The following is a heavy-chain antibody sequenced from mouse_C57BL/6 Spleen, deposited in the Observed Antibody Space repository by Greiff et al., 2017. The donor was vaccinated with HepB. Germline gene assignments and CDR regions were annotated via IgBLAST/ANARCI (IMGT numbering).Heavy chain of an antibody. Sequence: EVQLQQSGPELVKPGASVKISCKASGYTFTDYYMNWVKQSHGKSLEWIGDINPNNGGTSYNQKFKGKATLTVDKSSSTAYMELRSLTSEDSAVYYCARKTYYDYGYYFDYWGQGTTLTVSS. CDR2: INPNNGGT. D-gene: IGHD2-4*01. CDR1: GYTFTDYY. V-gene: IGHV1-26*01. CDR3: ARKTYYDYGYYFDY. J-gene: IGHJ2*01.